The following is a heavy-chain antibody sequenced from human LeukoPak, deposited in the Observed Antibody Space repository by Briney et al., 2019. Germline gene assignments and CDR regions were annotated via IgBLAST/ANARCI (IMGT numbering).Heavy chain of an antibody. D-gene: IGHD2-15*01. V-gene: IGHV3-23*01. CDR1: GFTFSSYA. CDR3: AKDRAVVAAFNWFDP. Sequence: GGSLRLSCAASGFTFSSYAMSWVRQAPGKGLEWVSAISGSGGSTYYADSVKGRFTISRDNSKNTLYLQMNSLRAEDTAVYYCAKDRAVVAAFNWFDPGAREPWSPSPQ. J-gene: IGHJ5*02. CDR2: ISGSGGST.